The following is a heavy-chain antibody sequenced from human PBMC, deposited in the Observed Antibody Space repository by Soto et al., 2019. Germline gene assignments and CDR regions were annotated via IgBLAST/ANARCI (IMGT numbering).Heavy chain of an antibody. V-gene: IGHV1-18*01. CDR1: GYTFTSYH. CDR3: ARDTPPTDY. J-gene: IGHJ4*02. CDR2: ISAYNTNT. Sequence: QVQLVQSGAEVKKPGASVKVSCKTSGYTFTSYHISWVRQAPGQGLEWMGWISAYNTNTNSAQKFQGRVTMTTDTLTSTAYMELRSLRSDDTSVYYCARDTPPTDYWGQGTLVTVSS.